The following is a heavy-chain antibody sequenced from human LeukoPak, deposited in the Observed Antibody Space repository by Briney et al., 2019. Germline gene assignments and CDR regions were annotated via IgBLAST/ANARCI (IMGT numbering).Heavy chain of an antibody. CDR3: ARATLYYYDSSGGDY. Sequence: SETLSLTCTVSGGSISSGGYYWSWIRQPPGKGLEWIGYIYHSGSTYYNPSLKSRVTISVDRSKNQFSLKLSSVTAADTAVYYCARATLYYYDSSGGDYGGQGPLVP. CDR1: GGSISSGGYY. CDR2: IYHSGST. J-gene: IGHJ4*02. V-gene: IGHV4-30-2*01. D-gene: IGHD3-22*01.